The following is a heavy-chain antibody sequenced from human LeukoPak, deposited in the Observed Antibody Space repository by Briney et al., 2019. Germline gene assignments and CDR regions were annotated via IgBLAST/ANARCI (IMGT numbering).Heavy chain of an antibody. J-gene: IGHJ4*02. V-gene: IGHV3-30*02. CDR1: GINFRSSG. CDR2: IQNDGSDK. CDR3: AREGGRVVPGRFDC. Sequence: GRSLRLSCAASGINFRSSGMHWVRQAPGKGLEWVTFIQNDGSDKYYAASVKGRFTISRDNSKNTVYLHMNSLRTDDTALYYCAREGGRVVPGRFDCWGQGTLVTVSS. D-gene: IGHD2-2*01.